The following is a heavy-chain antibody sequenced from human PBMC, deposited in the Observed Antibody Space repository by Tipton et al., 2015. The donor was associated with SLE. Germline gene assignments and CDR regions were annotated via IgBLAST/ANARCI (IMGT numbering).Heavy chain of an antibody. CDR2: IYYSGST. J-gene: IGHJ4*02. V-gene: IGHV4-39*01. CDR3: ARGLVVGVVVTGGYYFDY. D-gene: IGHD2-21*02. Sequence: FTCTVSGGSISSSSYYWGWIRQPPGKGLEWIGSIYYSGSTYYNPSLKSRVTISVDTSKNQFSLKLSSVTAADTAVYYCARGLVVGVVVTGGYYFDYWGQGTLVTVSS. CDR1: GGSISSSSYY.